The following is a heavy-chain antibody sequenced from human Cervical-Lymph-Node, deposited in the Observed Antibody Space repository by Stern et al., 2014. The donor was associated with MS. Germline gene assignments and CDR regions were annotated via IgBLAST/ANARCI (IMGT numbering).Heavy chain of an antibody. CDR1: GGSMKSRSYY. CDR2: VYYDGST. D-gene: IGHD2-2*01. J-gene: IGHJ6*02. V-gene: IGHV4-39*01. CDR3: ARSQDIVVVSAATVEGYYYFGMDV. Sequence: VQLVESGPGLVKPSGTLSLTCTISGGSMKSRSYYWVWIRQPPGKGLEWIGGVYYDGSTYYNPSLTSPVTISADTPKNQFSLQCSSATAADTAVYYCARSQDIVVVSAATVEGYYYFGMDVWGQGNTVTVSS.